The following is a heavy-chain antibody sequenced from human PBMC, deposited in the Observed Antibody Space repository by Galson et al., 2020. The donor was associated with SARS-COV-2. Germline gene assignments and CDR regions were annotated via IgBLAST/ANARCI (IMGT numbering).Heavy chain of an antibody. Sequence: SETLSLTCIVSGGSVTSRSYFWAWLRQPPGTGLEWIGSSPYSGKIYYTPSLKSRVTISVDTSKNQFSLRLNSVTAADTAVYYCARQSIAIELWLEGGDWFDPWGQGTLVTVSS. CDR3: ARQSIAIELWLEGGDWFDP. CDR1: GGSVTSRSYF. D-gene: IGHD3-9*01. CDR2: SPYSGKI. V-gene: IGHV4-39*01. J-gene: IGHJ5*02.